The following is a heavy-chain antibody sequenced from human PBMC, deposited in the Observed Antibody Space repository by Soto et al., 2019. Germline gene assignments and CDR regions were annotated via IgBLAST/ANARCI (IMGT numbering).Heavy chain of an antibody. CDR3: AKGLRGRDYFDY. Sequence: PGGSLRLSCAASGFTFSSYAMHWVRQAPGKGLEWVAVISSDGSNEYYADSVKGRFTISRDNSKNTLYLQMNSLRAEDTAVYYCAKGLRGRDYFDYWGQGTLVTVSS. J-gene: IGHJ4*02. CDR1: GFTFSSYA. D-gene: IGHD3-10*01. CDR2: ISSDGSNE. V-gene: IGHV3-30-3*01.